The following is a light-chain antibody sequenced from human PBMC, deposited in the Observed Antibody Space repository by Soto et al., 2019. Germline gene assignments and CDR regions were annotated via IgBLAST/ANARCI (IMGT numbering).Light chain of an antibody. Sequence: IHMTQSPSSLSASVGDSVTITCRTRQGIRTDLGWYQQKPGKAPKLLIYAASSLQSGVPSRFSGSGSGTDFTLTISSLQNDDFATYYCQQSYSNYETFGQGTKVDIK. V-gene: IGKV1-39*01. CDR3: QQSYSNYET. J-gene: IGKJ1*01. CDR2: AAS. CDR1: QGIRTD.